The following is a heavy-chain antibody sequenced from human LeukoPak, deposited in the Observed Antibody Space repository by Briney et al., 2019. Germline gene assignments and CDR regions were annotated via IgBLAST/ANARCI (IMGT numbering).Heavy chain of an antibody. Sequence: PGGSLRLSCAASGFTFSDYYMSWIRQAPGKGLEGVSYISSSGSTIYYADPVQGRFTISRDNAKNSLYLQMNSLRAEDTAVYYCARDGLYSSGWLEYNWFDPWGQGTLVTVSS. CDR3: ARDGLYSSGWLEYNWFDP. D-gene: IGHD6-19*01. J-gene: IGHJ5*02. CDR1: GFTFSDYY. V-gene: IGHV3-11*01. CDR2: ISSSGSTI.